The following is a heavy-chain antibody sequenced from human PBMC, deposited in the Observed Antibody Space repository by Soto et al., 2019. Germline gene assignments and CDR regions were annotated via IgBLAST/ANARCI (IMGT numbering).Heavy chain of an antibody. CDR1: GYPFSCYA. CDR3: VKGRQIWLNDY. D-gene: IGHD5-18*01. CDR2: VGSNGGST. V-gene: IGHV3-64D*06. Sequence: GGSLRLSCSASGYPFSCYAMHWVRQAPGKGLEYVSAVGSNGGSTFYADSVKGRFTISRDNSKNSVYLQMRSLRAEDTAVYYCVKGRQIWLNDYWGQGILVTVS. J-gene: IGHJ4*02.